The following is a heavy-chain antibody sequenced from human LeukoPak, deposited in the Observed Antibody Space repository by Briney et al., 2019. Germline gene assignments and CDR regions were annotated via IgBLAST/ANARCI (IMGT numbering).Heavy chain of an antibody. CDR2: ISYDGSNK. V-gene: IGHV3-30*04. J-gene: IGHJ3*02. CDR3: ARDWGALDAFDI. Sequence: GGSLRLSCAASGFTFSSYAMHWVRQAPGKGLEWVAVISYDGSNKYYADSVKGRFTISRDNSKNTLYLQMNSLRAEDTAVYYCARDWGALDAFDIWGQGTMVTVSS. CDR1: GFTFSSYA. D-gene: IGHD3-16*01.